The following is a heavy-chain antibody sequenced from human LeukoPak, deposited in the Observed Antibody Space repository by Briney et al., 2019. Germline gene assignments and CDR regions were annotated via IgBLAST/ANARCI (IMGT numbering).Heavy chain of an antibody. J-gene: IGHJ4*02. Sequence: GRSLRLSCAASGFTFSSYGMHWVRQAPGKGLEWVAVISFDGNNKYYADSVKGRFTISRDNSKNTLYLQMNSLRAEDTALYYCARDRVAVAGTRIAYFDYWGQGTLVTVSS. D-gene: IGHD6-19*01. CDR1: GFTFSSYG. V-gene: IGHV3-30*19. CDR3: ARDRVAVAGTRIAYFDY. CDR2: ISFDGNNK.